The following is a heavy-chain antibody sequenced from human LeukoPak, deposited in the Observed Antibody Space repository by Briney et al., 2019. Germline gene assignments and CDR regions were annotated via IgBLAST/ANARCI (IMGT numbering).Heavy chain of an antibody. CDR1: GGSFSGYN. CDR2: INHSGST. Sequence: SETLSLTCAVYGGSFSGYNWSWIRQPPGKGLEWIGEINHSGSTNYNPSLKSRVTILVDTSKNQFSLKLSSVTAADTAVYYCARHWYSSGWYGNWFDPWGQGTLVTVSS. D-gene: IGHD6-19*01. J-gene: IGHJ5*02. V-gene: IGHV4-34*01. CDR3: ARHWYSSGWYGNWFDP.